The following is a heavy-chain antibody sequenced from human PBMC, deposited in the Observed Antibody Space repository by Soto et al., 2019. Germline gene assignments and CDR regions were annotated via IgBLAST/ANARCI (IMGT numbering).Heavy chain of an antibody. Sequence: GGSLRLSCAASGFTFSSYAMSWVRQAPGKGLEWVSAISGSGGSTYYADSVKGRFTISRDNSKNTLYLQMNSLRAEDTAVYYCAKDLKPNYYDSSGPNWFDPWGQGTLVTVSS. CDR3: AKDLKPNYYDSSGPNWFDP. CDR1: GFTFSSYA. D-gene: IGHD3-22*01. CDR2: ISGSGGST. V-gene: IGHV3-23*01. J-gene: IGHJ5*02.